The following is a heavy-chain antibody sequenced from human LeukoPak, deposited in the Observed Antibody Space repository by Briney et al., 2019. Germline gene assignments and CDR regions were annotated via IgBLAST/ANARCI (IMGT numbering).Heavy chain of an antibody. CDR2: INPSGGST. V-gene: IGHV1-46*01. J-gene: IGHJ3*02. CDR1: GYTFTSYY. Sequence: ASVKVSCKASGYTFTSYYMHWVRQAPGQGLEWRGVINPSGGSTSYAQKFQGRVTMTRDMSTSTVYMELSSLRSEDTAVYYCARVSSGYCSSTSCFSSDAFDIWGQGTMVTVSS. D-gene: IGHD2-2*01. CDR3: ARVSSGYCSSTSCFSSDAFDI.